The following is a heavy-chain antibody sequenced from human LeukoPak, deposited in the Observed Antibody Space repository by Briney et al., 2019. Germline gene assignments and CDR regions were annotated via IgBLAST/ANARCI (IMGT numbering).Heavy chain of an antibody. CDR3: AKDVSLVVLVADFDY. J-gene: IGHJ4*02. Sequence: PGRSLRLSCAASGFSFRSYAMHWVRQAPGKGLEWVAVISYDGYTKYYADSVKGRFTVSRDNSKNTLNLQMNSLRSEDTAVYYCAKDVSLVVLVADFDYWGQGTLVTVSS. V-gene: IGHV3-30*18. CDR1: GFSFRSYA. CDR2: ISYDGYTK. D-gene: IGHD2-15*01.